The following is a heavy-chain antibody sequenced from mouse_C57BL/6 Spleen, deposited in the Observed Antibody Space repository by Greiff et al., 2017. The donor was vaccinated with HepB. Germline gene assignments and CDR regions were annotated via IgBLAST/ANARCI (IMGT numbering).Heavy chain of an antibody. CDR3: ARDDYDVDWYFDV. D-gene: IGHD2-4*01. CDR1: GFTFSDYG. Sequence: EVQVVESGGGLVKPGGSLKLSCAASGFTFSDYGMHWVRQAPEKGLEWVAYISSGSSTIYYADTVKGRFTISRDNAKNTLFLQMTSLRSEDTAMYYCARDDYDVDWYFDVWGTGTTVTVSS. J-gene: IGHJ1*03. V-gene: IGHV5-17*01. CDR2: ISSGSSTI.